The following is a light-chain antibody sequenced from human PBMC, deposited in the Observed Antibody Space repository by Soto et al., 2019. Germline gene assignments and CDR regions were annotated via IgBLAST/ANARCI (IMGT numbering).Light chain of an antibody. CDR2: DAA. Sequence: DIVLTQSPGTLSLSPGERATLSCRASQSVSSSNLAWYQQKPAQAPRLLMYDAASRPGGIPDRFSGSGFGTEFTLTISSLQSEDFAVYYCQQYNNWPPLTFGGGTKVDIK. CDR1: QSVSSSN. J-gene: IGKJ4*01. CDR3: QQYNNWPPLT. V-gene: IGKV3D-15*01.